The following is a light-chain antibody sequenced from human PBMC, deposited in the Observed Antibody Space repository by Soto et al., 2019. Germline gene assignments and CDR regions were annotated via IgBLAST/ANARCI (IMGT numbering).Light chain of an antibody. CDR1: QSVSGN. J-gene: IGKJ5*01. V-gene: IGKV3-15*01. CDR3: QQYNNWPLIT. Sequence: EIVLTQSPGTLSVSPGEGATLCWRASQSVSGNLAWYQQKPGQAPRLLIYGTSIRATGVPARFSGGGSGTEFTLTISGLQSEDFAVYYCQQYNNWPLITFGQGTRLE. CDR2: GTS.